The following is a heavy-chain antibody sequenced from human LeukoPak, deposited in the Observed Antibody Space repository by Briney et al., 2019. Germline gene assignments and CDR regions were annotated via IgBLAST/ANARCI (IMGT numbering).Heavy chain of an antibody. CDR1: GGSISSSNW. J-gene: IGHJ4*02. CDR2: IYHSGST. Sequence: SETLSLTCAVSGGSISSSNWWSWVRQPPGKGLEWIGEIYHSGSTNYNPSLKSRVTISVDKSKNQFSLKLSSVTAADTAVYYCARVSVQVEFGGLDYWGQGTLVTVSS. D-gene: IGHD3-3*01. V-gene: IGHV4-4*02. CDR3: ARVSVQVEFGGLDY.